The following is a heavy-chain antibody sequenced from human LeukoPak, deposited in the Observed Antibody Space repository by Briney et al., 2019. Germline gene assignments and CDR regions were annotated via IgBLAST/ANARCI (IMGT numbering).Heavy chain of an antibody. V-gene: IGHV4-59*08. CDR1: GDSMRSYF. CDR2: IYYSGAI. J-gene: IGHJ3*02. Sequence: SETLSLTCTVSGDSMRSYFWSWIRQPPGKGLEWIGYIYYSGAINYNPFLKSRVTISVDTSKNQFSLKLSSVTAADTAVYYCARVEAAAGIWGQGTMVTVSS. D-gene: IGHD6-13*01. CDR3: ARVEAAAGI.